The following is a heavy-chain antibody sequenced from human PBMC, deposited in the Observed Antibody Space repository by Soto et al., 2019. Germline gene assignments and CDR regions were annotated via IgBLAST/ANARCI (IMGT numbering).Heavy chain of an antibody. CDR1: GFSFSDYE. CDR2: IARDGETT. D-gene: IGHD1-1*01. CDR3: ESDTPPAELDY. V-gene: IGHV3-48*03. Sequence: AGGSLRLSCEAAGFSFSDYEMNWVRQFPGEGLEWVAYIARDGETTFYADSAEGRFVVSRDNAKNSLFLQMDRLTGDDTAVYFCESDTPPAELDYWGQGSLVTASS. J-gene: IGHJ4*02.